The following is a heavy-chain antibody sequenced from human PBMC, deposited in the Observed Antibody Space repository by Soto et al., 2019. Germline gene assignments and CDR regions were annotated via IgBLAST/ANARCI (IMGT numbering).Heavy chain of an antibody. CDR1: RDTFTSYY. CDR2: IKPHGGST. Sequence: ASVKVSCKAPRDTFTSYYINWVRQAPGQGLEWMGVIKPHGGSTAYAQKFKGRVTLTRDTSASTVYMEVSSLTSEDTAMYYCARPSGGNFGIIIEGTNWFAPWRQGTLVTVSS. J-gene: IGHJ5*02. CDR3: ARPSGGNFGIIIEGTNWFAP. D-gene: IGHD1-26*01. V-gene: IGHV1-46*01.